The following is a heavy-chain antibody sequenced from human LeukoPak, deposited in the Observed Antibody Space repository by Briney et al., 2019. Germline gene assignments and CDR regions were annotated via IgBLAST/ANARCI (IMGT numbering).Heavy chain of an antibody. CDR2: ITSSDSTT. CDR1: GFTFSSYE. V-gene: IGHV3-48*03. Sequence: PGGSLRLSCVASGFTFSSYEMNWVRQAPVKGLEWLSYITSSDSTTHYADSVKGRFTISRDNAKNSLYLQMNSLRAEDTAVYYCATDGVTAMVPYYFDYWGQGTLVTVSS. CDR3: ATDGVTAMVPYYFDY. J-gene: IGHJ4*02. D-gene: IGHD5-18*01.